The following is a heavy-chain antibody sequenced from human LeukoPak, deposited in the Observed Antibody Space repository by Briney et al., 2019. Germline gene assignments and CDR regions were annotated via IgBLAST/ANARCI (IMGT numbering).Heavy chain of an antibody. CDR2: ISYDGSNK. V-gene: IGHV3-30-3*01. CDR1: GFTFSSYA. D-gene: IGHD3-3*01. Sequence: PGRSLRLSCAASGFTFSSYAMHWVRQAPGKGLEWVAVISYDGSNKYYADSVKGRFTISRDNSKNTLYLQMNSLRAEDTAVYYCARGTVTIFGVVPLENWGQGTLVTVSS. J-gene: IGHJ4*02. CDR3: ARGTVTIFGVVPLEN.